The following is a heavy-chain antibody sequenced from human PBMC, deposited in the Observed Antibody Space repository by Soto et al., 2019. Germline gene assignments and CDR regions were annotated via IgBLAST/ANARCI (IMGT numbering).Heavy chain of an antibody. D-gene: IGHD3-22*01. CDR1: GFSLTSGAVA. J-gene: IGHJ4*02. Sequence: QITLKESGPTLVKPTQTLTLTCTFSGFSLTSGAVAVAWIRQPPGKALEWLALIYWDDDKRYSPSQKSRLTITQDTSKNQVVLTMTIMGPVDTATYYSAHQSDSVAYLDYWGQGALVTVSA. V-gene: IGHV2-5*02. CDR3: AHQSDSVAYLDY. CDR2: IYWDDDK.